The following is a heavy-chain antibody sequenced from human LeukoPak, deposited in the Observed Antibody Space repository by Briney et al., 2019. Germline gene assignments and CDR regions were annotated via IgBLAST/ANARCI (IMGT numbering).Heavy chain of an antibody. CDR1: GSTFSSYA. Sequence: ASVKVSCKASGSTFSSYAISWVRQAPGQGLEWMGGIIPIFGTANYAQKFQGRVTITADESTSTAYMELSSLRSEDTAVYYCARDIERLNWFDPWGQGTLVTVSS. J-gene: IGHJ5*02. CDR2: IIPIFGTA. V-gene: IGHV1-69*13. D-gene: IGHD1-26*01. CDR3: ARDIERLNWFDP.